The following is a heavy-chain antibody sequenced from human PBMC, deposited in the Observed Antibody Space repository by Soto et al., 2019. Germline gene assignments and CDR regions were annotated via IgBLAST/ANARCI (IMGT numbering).Heavy chain of an antibody. CDR1: GGTFNTYA. V-gene: IGHV1-69*19. Sequence: QVQLVQSGAEMKEPGSSVKVSCQSSGGTFNTYAMNWVRQAPGQGPEWMGDISPMLGAANYAPKFQGRVTVTGDESTGTAYMQLCSLTPEVTALYVCAREVQVPTPGFVYWGQGTLVTVSS. CDR3: AREVQVPTPGFVY. J-gene: IGHJ4*02. D-gene: IGHD3-10*01. CDR2: ISPMLGAA.